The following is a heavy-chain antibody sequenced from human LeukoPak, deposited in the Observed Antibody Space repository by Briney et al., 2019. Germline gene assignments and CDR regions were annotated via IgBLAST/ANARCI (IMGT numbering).Heavy chain of an antibody. Sequence: PSETLSLTCTVSGGSISSSSYYWGWIRQPPGKGLEWIGSIYYSGSTYYNPSLKSRVTISVDTSKNQFSLKLSSETAADTAVYYCARDYNFYYYMDVWGKGTTVTVSS. CDR2: IYYSGST. CDR1: GGSISSSSYY. J-gene: IGHJ6*03. CDR3: ARDYNFYYYMDV. V-gene: IGHV4-39*07.